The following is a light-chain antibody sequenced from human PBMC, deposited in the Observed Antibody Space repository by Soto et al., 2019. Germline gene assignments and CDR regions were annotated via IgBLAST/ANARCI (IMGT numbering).Light chain of an antibody. CDR2: GAS. V-gene: IGKV3-20*01. CDR1: QSVTTR. J-gene: IGKJ5*01. CDR3: QQYGGSPIT. Sequence: IVWTQSPGTLSLSPGESVTLSCRASQSVTTRLAWYQHKPGQAPTLLMSGASNRASGVPVRFSGSGSGTDFTLTITRLEPEDFALYYCQQYGGSPITFGLGTRLEIK.